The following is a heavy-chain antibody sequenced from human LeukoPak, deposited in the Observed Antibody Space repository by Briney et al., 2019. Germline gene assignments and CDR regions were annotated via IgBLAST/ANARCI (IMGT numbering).Heavy chain of an antibody. CDR1: GFTFGDYA. CDR2: IASETYGGTA. D-gene: IGHD3-10*01. CDR3: IGSFGELTFFDY. Sequence: GGSLRLSCTASGFTFGDYAMTWVRQAPGKGLEWVGFIASETYGGTAEYAASVKGRFIVSRDDSKSIAYLQMNSLKTEDTAVYYCIGSFGELTFFDYWGQGTLVTVSS. V-gene: IGHV3-49*04. J-gene: IGHJ4*02.